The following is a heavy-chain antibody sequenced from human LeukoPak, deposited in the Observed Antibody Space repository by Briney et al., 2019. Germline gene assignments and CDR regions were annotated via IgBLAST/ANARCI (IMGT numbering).Heavy chain of an antibody. CDR2: INPNSGGT. J-gene: IGHJ4*02. CDR3: ANSVIRGAPHS. CDR1: GGTFSSYA. V-gene: IGHV1-2*06. Sequence: ASVKVSCKASGGTFSSYAISWVRQAPGQGLEWMGRINPNSGGTYYAQKFQGRVTMTRDTSISTAYMELSRLTSDDTAVYYCANSVIRGAPHSWGQGTLITVSS. D-gene: IGHD3-10*01.